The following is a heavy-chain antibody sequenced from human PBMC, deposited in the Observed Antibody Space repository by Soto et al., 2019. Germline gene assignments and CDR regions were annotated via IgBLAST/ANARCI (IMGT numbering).Heavy chain of an antibody. CDR2: ISGSGYST. CDR1: GFTFSNFA. D-gene: IGHD6-13*01. Sequence: PGGSLRLSCAASGFTFSNFAMSWVRQAPGKGLEWVSAISGSGYSTHYADSVKGRFTISRDNSKNTLFLQMSSLRAEDTAIYYCAKGRIAGAISSFDYWGQGTLVTSPQ. V-gene: IGHV3-23*01. CDR3: AKGRIAGAISSFDY. J-gene: IGHJ4*02.